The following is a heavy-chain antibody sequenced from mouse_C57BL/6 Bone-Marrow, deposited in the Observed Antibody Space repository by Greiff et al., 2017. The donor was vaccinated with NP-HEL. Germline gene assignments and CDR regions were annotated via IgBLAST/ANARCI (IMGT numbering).Heavy chain of an antibody. V-gene: IGHV1-80*01. Sequence: VQLQQSGAELVKPGASVKISCKASGYAFSSYWMNWVKQRPGKGLEWIGQIYPGDGDTNYNGKFKGKATLTADKSSSTAYMQLSSLTSEDSAVYFCARRGLTAQALYYFDYWGQGTTLTVSS. CDR1: GYAFSSYW. CDR3: ARRGLTAQALYYFDY. CDR2: IYPGDGDT. D-gene: IGHD3-2*02. J-gene: IGHJ2*01.